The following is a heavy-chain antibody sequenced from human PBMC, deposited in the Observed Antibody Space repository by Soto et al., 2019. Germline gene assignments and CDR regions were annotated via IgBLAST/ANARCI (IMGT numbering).Heavy chain of an antibody. CDR2: IYNTGGT. D-gene: IGHD3-10*01. Sequence: PSETLSLTCTVSSGPSSSYNWGWIRQSPGKRLEWIGYIYNTGGTGYNPSLESRVTISADRSTNKISLKLSSVTAADTAVYYCARVTGPWGQGTLVTVSS. CDR3: ARVTGP. V-gene: IGHV4-59*12. CDR1: SGPSSSYN. J-gene: IGHJ5*02.